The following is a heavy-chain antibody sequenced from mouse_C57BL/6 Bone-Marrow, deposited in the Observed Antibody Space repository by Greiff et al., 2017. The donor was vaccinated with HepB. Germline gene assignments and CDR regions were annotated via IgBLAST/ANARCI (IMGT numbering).Heavy chain of an antibody. D-gene: IGHD3-2*02. CDR2: ISYDGIN. CDR1: GYSITSGYY. V-gene: IGHV3-6*01. CDR3: ARAGGQLRLPYAMDY. J-gene: IGHJ4*01. Sequence: VQLQQSGPGLVKPSQSLSLTCSVTGYSITSGYYWNWIRQFPGNKLEWMGYISYDGINNYNPSLKNRISITRDTSKNQFFLKLNSVTTEDTATYYCARAGGQLRLPYAMDYWGQGTSVTVSS.